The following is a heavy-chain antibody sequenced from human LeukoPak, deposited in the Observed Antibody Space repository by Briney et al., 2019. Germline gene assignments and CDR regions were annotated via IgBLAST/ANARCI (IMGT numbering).Heavy chain of an antibody. CDR2: INGSGSFT. D-gene: IGHD5-24*01. CDR3: TRVGYIDEGIDY. CDR1: GFTFSNYV. J-gene: IGHJ4*02. Sequence: GGSLRLSCAASGFTFSNYVMGWVRQDPGKGLQWVSIINGSGSFTSYADSVKGRLTISRDNAKNSLYLQMNSLRAEDTAIYYCTRVGYIDEGIDYWGQGTLVTASS. V-gene: IGHV3-23*05.